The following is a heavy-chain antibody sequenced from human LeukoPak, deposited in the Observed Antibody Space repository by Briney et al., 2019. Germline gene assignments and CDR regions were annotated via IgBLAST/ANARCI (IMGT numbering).Heavy chain of an antibody. D-gene: IGHD3-10*01. J-gene: IGHJ3*02. CDR3: ARDREVRAFDI. CDR1: GGSISSSSYY. V-gene: IGHV4-39*02. CDR2: IYYSGRT. Sequence: SETLSLTCTVSGGSISSSSYYWGWIRQPPGKGLEWIGSIYYSGRTSYNTSLKSRVTISVDTSKNLFSLELSSVTAANTAVYYCARDREVRAFDIWGQGTMVTVSS.